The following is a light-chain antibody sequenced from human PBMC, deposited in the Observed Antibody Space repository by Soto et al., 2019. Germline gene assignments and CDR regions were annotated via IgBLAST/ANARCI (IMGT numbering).Light chain of an antibody. Sequence: DIQMTQSPSTLSASVGDRVTITCRASQSINNWLAWYQQKPGKAPKLLIYKAFSLKSGVPSSFTGSESGTEFTLNNSSLQPDDFATYYCQQYNSYGTFGQGTKLQI. CDR3: QQYNSYGT. CDR2: KAF. V-gene: IGKV1-5*03. J-gene: IGKJ2*01. CDR1: QSINNW.